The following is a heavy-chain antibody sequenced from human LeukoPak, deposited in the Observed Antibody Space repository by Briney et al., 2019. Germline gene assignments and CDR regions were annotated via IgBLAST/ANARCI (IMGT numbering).Heavy chain of an antibody. D-gene: IGHD3-22*01. CDR2: IYYSGST. V-gene: IGHV4-59*01. Sequence: SETLSLTCTVSGGSISSYYWSWIRQPPGKGLEWIGYIYYSGSTNYNPSLKSRVTISVDTSKNQFSLKLSSVTAADTAVYYCARLSAGNNYDSSGYYYNWGQGTLVTVSS. J-gene: IGHJ4*02. CDR3: ARLSAGNNYDSSGYYYN. CDR1: GGSISSYY.